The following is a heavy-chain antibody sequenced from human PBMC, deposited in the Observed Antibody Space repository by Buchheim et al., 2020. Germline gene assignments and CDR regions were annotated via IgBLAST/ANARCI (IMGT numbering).Heavy chain of an antibody. V-gene: IGHV4-30-2*01. J-gene: IGHJ4*02. CDR2: IYHSGST. CDR1: GGSISSGGYS. D-gene: IGHD3-3*01. Sequence: QVQLQESGPGLVKPSQTLSLTCAVSGGSISSGGYSWSWIRQPPGKGLEWIGYIYHSGSTYYNPSLKSRVTISVDRSKNQFSLKLSSVTAADTAVYYCARGRAYWYDFCPFDYWGQGTL. CDR3: ARGRAYWYDFCPFDY.